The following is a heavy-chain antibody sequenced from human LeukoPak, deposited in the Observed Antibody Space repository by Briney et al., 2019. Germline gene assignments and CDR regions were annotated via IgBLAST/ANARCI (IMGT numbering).Heavy chain of an antibody. J-gene: IGHJ4*02. CDR3: ARDLPLYIGVPAAMEFDY. D-gene: IGHD2-2*01. CDR1: GFTFSSYS. CDR2: ISSSSSTI. V-gene: IGHV3-48*01. Sequence: GGSLRLSCAASGFTFSSYSMNWVRQAPGKGLEWVSYISSSSSTIYYADSVKGRFTISRDNAKSSLYLQMNSLRAEDTAVYYCARDLPLYIGVPAAMEFDYWGQGTLVTVSS.